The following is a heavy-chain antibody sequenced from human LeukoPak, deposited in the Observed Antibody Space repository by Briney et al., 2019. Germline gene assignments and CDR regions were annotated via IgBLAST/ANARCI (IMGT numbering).Heavy chain of an antibody. CDR2: INEDGSEK. Sequence: PGGSLRLPCAASGFTFSRYWMSWVRQAPGKGLEWVANINEDGSEKYSVDSVKGRFTISRDNAKNSLYLQMSSLRAEDTALYYCARGGAQSPDYWGQGILVTVSS. CDR1: GFTFSRYW. CDR3: ARGGAQSPDY. J-gene: IGHJ4*02. V-gene: IGHV3-7*01.